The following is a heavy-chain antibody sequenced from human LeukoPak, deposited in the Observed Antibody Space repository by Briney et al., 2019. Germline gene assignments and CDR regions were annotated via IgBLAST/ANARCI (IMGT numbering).Heavy chain of an antibody. CDR1: GYTFTGYY. Sequence: ASVKDSCKASGYTFTGYYMHWVRQARGQGLEWMVWINDNSGSTNDAQMFRGMATTTRNTYISIDYMELSRLRSDDTAEYYCAKDFSSCWYVYWGQGTLVTVSS. CDR3: AKDFSSCWYVY. V-gene: IGHV1-2*02. D-gene: IGHD6-13*01. J-gene: IGHJ4*02. CDR2: INDNSGST.